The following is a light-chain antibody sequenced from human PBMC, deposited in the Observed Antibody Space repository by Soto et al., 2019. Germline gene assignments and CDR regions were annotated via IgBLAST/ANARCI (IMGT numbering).Light chain of an antibody. J-gene: IGLJ3*02. CDR2: DNS. V-gene: IGLV1-51*01. Sequence: QSVLTQPPSVSAAPGQRVTLSCSGGRSNIGSNLVTWYQQFPGRAPKLLIYDNSQRPSGIPDRFSGSRSGASAALDIIELLTGDEAAYFCATGDSSRSALVFGGGTKLTVL. CDR1: RSNIGSNL. CDR3: ATGDSSRSALV.